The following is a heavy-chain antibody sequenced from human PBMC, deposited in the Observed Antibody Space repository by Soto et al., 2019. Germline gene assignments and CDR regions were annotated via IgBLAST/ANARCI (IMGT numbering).Heavy chain of an antibody. D-gene: IGHD3-22*01. CDR2: IDWDDDK. V-gene: IGHV2-70*01. J-gene: IGHJ6*02. Sequence: SGPTLVNPTQTLTLTCTFSGFSLSASGMCVSWIRQPPGKALEWLALIDWDDDKYYSTSLKTRLTISKDTSKNQVVLTMTNMDPVDTATYYCARIADCDYYYDSSGYQGLYGMDVWGQGTTVTAP. CDR1: GFSLSASGMC. CDR3: ARIADCDYYYDSSGYQGLYGMDV.